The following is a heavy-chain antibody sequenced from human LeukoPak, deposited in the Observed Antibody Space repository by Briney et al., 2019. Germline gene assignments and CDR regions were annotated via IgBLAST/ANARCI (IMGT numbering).Heavy chain of an antibody. CDR1: GYSFTSYW. CDR3: SGRSGSSSSGTLFDY. CDR2: IYPGDSDT. Sequence: GESLKISCKGSGYSFTSYWIGWVRQMPGKGLEWMGIIYPGDSDTRYSPSFQGQVTISADKSISTAYLQWSSLKAPDTPKYYCSGRSGSSSSGTLFDYWGQGTLVTVSS. V-gene: IGHV5-51*01. D-gene: IGHD6-6*01. J-gene: IGHJ4*02.